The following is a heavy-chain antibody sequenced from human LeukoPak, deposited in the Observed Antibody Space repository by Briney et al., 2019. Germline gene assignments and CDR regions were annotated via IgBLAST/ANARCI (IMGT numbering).Heavy chain of an antibody. CDR2: IKQDGSEK. Sequence: GGSLRLSCAASGFTFRSYWMSWVRQAPGKGLEWVANIKQDGSEKYYVDSVKGRFTISRDNAKNSLYLQMNSLRAEDTAVYYCATEDYYDSSGYYFDYWGQGTLVTVSS. CDR1: GFTFRSYW. D-gene: IGHD3-22*01. J-gene: IGHJ4*02. CDR3: ATEDYYDSSGYYFDY. V-gene: IGHV3-7*01.